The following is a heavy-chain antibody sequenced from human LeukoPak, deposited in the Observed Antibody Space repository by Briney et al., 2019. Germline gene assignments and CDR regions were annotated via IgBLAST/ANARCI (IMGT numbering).Heavy chain of an antibody. J-gene: IGHJ4*02. CDR1: GFTFSNYG. D-gene: IGHD6-13*01. CDR2: IWYDGSNK. CDR3: ARAATGYSSSWSHNY. Sequence: PGGSLRLSCAASGFTFSNYGMHWVRQAPGKGLEWVAVIWYDGSNKYYADSVKGRFTISRDNSKDTLYLQMNSLRAEDTAVYYCARAATGYSSSWSHNYWGRGTLVTVSS. V-gene: IGHV3-33*01.